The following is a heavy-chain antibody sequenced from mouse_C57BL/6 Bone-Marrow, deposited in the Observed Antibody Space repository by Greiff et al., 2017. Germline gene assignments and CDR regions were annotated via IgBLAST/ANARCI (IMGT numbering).Heavy chain of an antibody. CDR1: GYTFTSYW. V-gene: IGHV1-61*01. Sequence: QVQLQQSGAELVRPGSSVKLSCKASGYTFTSYWMDWVKQRPGQGLEWIGNIYPSDSETHYNQKFKDKATLTVDKSSSTAYMQLSSLTSEDSAVYDCARFPYDYEDAMDYWGQGTSVTVSS. CDR3: ARFPYDYEDAMDY. D-gene: IGHD2-4*01. J-gene: IGHJ4*01. CDR2: IYPSDSET.